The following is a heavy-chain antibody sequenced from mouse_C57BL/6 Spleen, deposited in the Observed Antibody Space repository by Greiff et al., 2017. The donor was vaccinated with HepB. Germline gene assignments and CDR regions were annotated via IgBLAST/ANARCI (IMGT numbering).Heavy chain of an antibody. D-gene: IGHD2-3*01. J-gene: IGHJ1*03. CDR2: ISSGSSTI. CDR1: GFTFSDYG. Sequence: EVQVVESGGGLVKPGGSLKLSCAASGFTFSDYGMHWVRQAPEKGLEWVAYISSGSSTIYYADTVKGRFTISRDNAKNTLFLQMTSLRSEDTAMYYCAKDGGVHWYFDVWGTGTTVTVSS. V-gene: IGHV5-17*01. CDR3: AKDGGVHWYFDV.